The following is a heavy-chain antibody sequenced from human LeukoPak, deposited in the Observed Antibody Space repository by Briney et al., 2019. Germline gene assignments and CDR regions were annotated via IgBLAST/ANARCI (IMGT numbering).Heavy chain of an antibody. V-gene: IGHV3-33*01. Sequence: GGSLRLSCAASGFTFSGYGMHWVRQAPGKGLEWVAVIWSDGSIKYYADSVKGRFTISRDNSKNTLYLQMNSLRAEDTAVYSCARDKRGYSYGLFDYWGQGTLVTVSS. CDR3: ARDKRGYSYGLFDY. CDR2: IWSDGSIK. J-gene: IGHJ4*02. D-gene: IGHD5-18*01. CDR1: GFTFSGYG.